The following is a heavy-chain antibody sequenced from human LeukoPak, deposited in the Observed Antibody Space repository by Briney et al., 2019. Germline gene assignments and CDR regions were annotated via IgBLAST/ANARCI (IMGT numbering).Heavy chain of an antibody. J-gene: IGHJ4*02. D-gene: IGHD2-21*02. CDR3: AREVVTNLGNYFDY. CDR1: GFTFTGCT. V-gene: IGHV3-21*01. Sequence: PGGSLRLSCAASGFTFTGCTMTWVRHAPGKGLEWVSSISSISTFIYYPDSVKDRFTISRDNAKNTLYLQMSSLRAEDTAVYYCAREVVTNLGNYFDYWGQGTLVTVSS. CDR2: ISSISTFI.